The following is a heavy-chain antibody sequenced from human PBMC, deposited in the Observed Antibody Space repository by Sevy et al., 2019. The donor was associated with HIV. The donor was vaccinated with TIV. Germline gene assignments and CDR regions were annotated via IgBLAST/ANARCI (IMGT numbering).Heavy chain of an antibody. J-gene: IGHJ6*02. D-gene: IGHD2-15*01. CDR2: IYRDGRT. CDR3: TREDIVLGEDNYYGMDV. V-gene: IGHV3-53*01. Sequence: GGSLRLSCVVSGFSVSSNYMSWVRQAPGKGLEWVSNIYRDGRTYYADSVRGRFTISRDTSKNTGYLEMKSLGAEDTAVYYCTREDIVLGEDNYYGMDVWGHGTTITVSS. CDR1: GFSVSSNY.